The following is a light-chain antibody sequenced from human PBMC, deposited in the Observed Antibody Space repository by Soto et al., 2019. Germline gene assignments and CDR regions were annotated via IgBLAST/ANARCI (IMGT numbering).Light chain of an antibody. V-gene: IGLV2-14*01. Sequence: QSALTQPASVSGSPGQSVTISCTGSNSDVGGYDFVSWYQHHPVKAPQLILYEVTKRPSGVSNRFSGSKSCNTASLAISGLQAEEDADYYCSAHTSTITREVIFGGGTKLTVL. CDR2: EVT. CDR3: SAHTSTITREVI. J-gene: IGLJ2*01. CDR1: NSDVGGYDF.